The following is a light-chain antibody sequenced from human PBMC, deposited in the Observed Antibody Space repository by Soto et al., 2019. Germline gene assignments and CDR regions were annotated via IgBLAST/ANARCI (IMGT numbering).Light chain of an antibody. CDR2: DVS. Sequence: QSALTQPRSVSGSPGQSVTISCTGTSSDVGGYKYVSWYQQHPGKVPKLMIYDVSERPSGVPDRFSGSKSGNTASLTISGLQAEDEGDYYCCSYAGSYTLVFGGGTKLTV. V-gene: IGLV2-11*01. CDR3: CSYAGSYTLV. CDR1: SSDVGGYKY. J-gene: IGLJ2*01.